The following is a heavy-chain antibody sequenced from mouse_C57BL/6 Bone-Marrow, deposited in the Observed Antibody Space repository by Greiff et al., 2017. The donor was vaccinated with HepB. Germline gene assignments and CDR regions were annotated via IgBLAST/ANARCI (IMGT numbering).Heavy chain of an antibody. Sequence: VQLQQSGAELVKPGASVKISCKASGYAFSSYWMNWVKQRPGKGLEWIGQIYPGDGDTNYNGKFKGKATLTADKSSSTAYMQLSSLTSEDSAVYFCARCYYGSSYVRYFDVWGTGTTVTVSS. CDR3: ARCYYGSSYVRYFDV. CDR2: IYPGDGDT. D-gene: IGHD1-1*01. J-gene: IGHJ1*03. CDR1: GYAFSSYW. V-gene: IGHV1-80*01.